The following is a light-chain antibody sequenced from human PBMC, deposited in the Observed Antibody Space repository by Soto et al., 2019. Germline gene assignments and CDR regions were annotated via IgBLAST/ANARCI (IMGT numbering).Light chain of an antibody. Sequence: DIQMTQSPSTLSASVGDRVTITCRASQSISSWLAWYQQKPGKAPNLLIYQASTLESGVPSRFSGSGSVTEFTLANTSLQPDDFATYYCQQYNVNPWTFGQGTEVDIK. CDR2: QAS. CDR3: QQYNVNPWT. J-gene: IGKJ1*01. CDR1: QSISSW. V-gene: IGKV1-5*03.